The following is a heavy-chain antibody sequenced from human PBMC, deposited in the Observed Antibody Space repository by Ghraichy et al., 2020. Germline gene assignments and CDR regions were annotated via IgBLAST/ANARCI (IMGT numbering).Heavy chain of an antibody. CDR1: GGSISSGGYY. CDR2: IYYSGST. D-gene: IGHD2-2*01. Sequence: SETLSLTCTVSGGSISSGGYYWSWIRQHPGKGLEWIGYIYYSGSTYYNPSLKSRVTISVDTSKNQFSLKLSSVTAADTAVYYCARVIVVVPADPPHNWFDPWGQGTLVTVSS. J-gene: IGHJ5*02. V-gene: IGHV4-31*03. CDR3: ARVIVVVPADPPHNWFDP.